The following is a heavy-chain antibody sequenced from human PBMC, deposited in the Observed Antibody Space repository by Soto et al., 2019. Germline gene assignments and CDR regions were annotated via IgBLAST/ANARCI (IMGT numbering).Heavy chain of an antibody. CDR1: GGTFSSYA. J-gene: IGHJ6*02. CDR2: IIPIFGTA. V-gene: IGHV1-69*13. D-gene: IGHD3-10*01. Sequence: SVKVSCKASGGTFSSYAISWVRQAPGQGLEWMGGIIPIFGTANYAQKFQGRVTITADESTSTAYMELSSLRSEDTAVYYCARDNLRGYYYYGMDVWGQGTTVTVSS. CDR3: ARDNLRGYYYYGMDV.